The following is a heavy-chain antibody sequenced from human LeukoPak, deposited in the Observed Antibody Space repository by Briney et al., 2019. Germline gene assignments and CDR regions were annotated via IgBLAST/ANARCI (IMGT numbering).Heavy chain of an antibody. V-gene: IGHV1-2*02. J-gene: IGHJ6*03. CDR2: INPNSGGT. Sequence: ASVKVSCKASGYTFTGYYMHWVRQAPGQGLEWMGWINPNSGGTNYAQKFQGRVTITADESTSTAYMELSSLRSEDTAVYYCAGGPYYYDSSDYCYYYYYMDVWGKGTTVTISS. CDR1: GYTFTGYY. D-gene: IGHD3-22*01. CDR3: AGGPYYYDSSDYCYYYYYMDV.